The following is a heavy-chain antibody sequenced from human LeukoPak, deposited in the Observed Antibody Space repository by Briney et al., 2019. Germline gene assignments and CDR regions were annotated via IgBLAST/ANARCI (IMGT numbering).Heavy chain of an antibody. V-gene: IGHV1-46*01. J-gene: IGHJ4*02. D-gene: IGHD6-19*01. CDR2: INPSGGST. Sequence: ASVTVSFTASGYTFTIYYMNWVRQAPGQGLEWMGIINPSGGSTSYAQKFQGRVTMTRDMSTSTVYMELSSLTSDDTAVYYCARTVRYSSGPLTDLLPYYFDYWGQGTLVTVSS. CDR3: ARTVRYSSGPLTDLLPYYFDY. CDR1: GYTFTIYY.